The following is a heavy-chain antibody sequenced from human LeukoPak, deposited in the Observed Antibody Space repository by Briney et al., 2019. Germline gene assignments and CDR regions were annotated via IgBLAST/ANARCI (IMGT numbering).Heavy chain of an antibody. CDR3: AREITSSSSFDS. Sequence: PGGSLRLPCAASGFPFSRYSMNWVRQAPGKGLEWVSSITSSSGYIHYADSVKGRFTISRDNAKNSLYLQMNSLRAEDTAVYYCAREITSSSSFDSWGQGTLVTVSS. V-gene: IGHV3-21*01. CDR2: ITSSSGYI. CDR1: GFPFSRYS. J-gene: IGHJ4*02. D-gene: IGHD6-6*01.